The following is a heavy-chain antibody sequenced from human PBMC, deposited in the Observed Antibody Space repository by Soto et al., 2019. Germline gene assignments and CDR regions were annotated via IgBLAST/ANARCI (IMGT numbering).Heavy chain of an antibody. CDR3: ASYYYDSSGYYYVPGVY. D-gene: IGHD3-22*01. Sequence: SETLSLTCAVSGGSISSSSYYWGWIRQPPGKGLEWIGSISYSGSTYYNLSLKSRVTISVDTSKNQFSLKLSSVTAADTAVYYCASYYYDSSGYYYVPGVYWGQGTLVTVSS. CDR2: ISYSGST. V-gene: IGHV4-39*01. J-gene: IGHJ4*02. CDR1: GGSISSSSYY.